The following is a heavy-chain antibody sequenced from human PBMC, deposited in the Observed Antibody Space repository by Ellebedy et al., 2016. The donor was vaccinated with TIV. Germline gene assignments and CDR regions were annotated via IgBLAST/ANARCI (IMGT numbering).Heavy chain of an antibody. CDR1: GFTFSSSW. D-gene: IGHD2-21*01. Sequence: PGGSLRLSCAASGFTFSSSWMNWVRQAPGQGLEWVAHINPDGSGKSYVDSAKGRFTISRDNAKNSVFLQLNSLRAEDTAVYYCARIVRTSPVYWGQGTLVTVSS. CDR3: ARIVRTSPVY. V-gene: IGHV3-7*01. CDR2: INPDGSGK. J-gene: IGHJ4*02.